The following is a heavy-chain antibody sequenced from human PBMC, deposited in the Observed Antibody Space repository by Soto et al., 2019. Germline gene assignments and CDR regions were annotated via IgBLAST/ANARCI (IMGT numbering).Heavy chain of an antibody. Sequence: EVQLVESGGGLVQPGGSLRLSCAASGFTFSSYWMYWVRQAPGKGLVWVSRTNSDGSDTTYADSVKGRFTISRDNAKNTLDLQMNSLRAEGTAVYYCARDRGWSLFDYWGQGTLVTVSS. J-gene: IGHJ4*02. CDR2: TNSDGSDT. CDR1: GFTFSSYW. CDR3: ARDRGWSLFDY. V-gene: IGHV3-74*01. D-gene: IGHD6-19*01.